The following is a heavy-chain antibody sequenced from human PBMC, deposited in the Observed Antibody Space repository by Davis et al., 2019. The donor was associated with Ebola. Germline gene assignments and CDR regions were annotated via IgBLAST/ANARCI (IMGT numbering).Heavy chain of an antibody. CDR3: ARGSHNDFWSGYRNNWFDP. D-gene: IGHD3-3*01. V-gene: IGHV4-34*01. Sequence: SETLSLTCAVYGGSFSGYYWSWIRQPPGKGLEWIGEINHSGSTNYNPSLKSRVTISVDTSKNQFSLKLSSVTAADTAVYYCARGSHNDFWSGYRNNWFDPWGQGTMVTVSS. J-gene: IGHJ5*02. CDR2: INHSGST. CDR1: GGSFSGYY.